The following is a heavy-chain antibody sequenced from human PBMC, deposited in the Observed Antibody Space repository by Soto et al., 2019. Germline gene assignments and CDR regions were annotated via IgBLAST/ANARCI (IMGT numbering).Heavy chain of an antibody. Sequence: QVQLQESGPGLVKPSQTLSLTCTVSGASISNGGYYWSWVRQHLGEGLEWIGYIYYNGNTYYNPSLKISVRISLGRSHNQFSLRLMSVTAADTAVYFCARLTLTNYGARWFNPWGQGTLVNVSS. CDR1: GASISNGGYY. J-gene: IGHJ5*02. CDR3: ARLTLTNYGARWFNP. D-gene: IGHD4-17*01. V-gene: IGHV4-31*03. CDR2: IYYNGNT.